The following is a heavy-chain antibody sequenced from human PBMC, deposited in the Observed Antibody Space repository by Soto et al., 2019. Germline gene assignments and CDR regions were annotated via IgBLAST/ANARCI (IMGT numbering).Heavy chain of an antibody. CDR1: GFIFSNYA. J-gene: IGHJ2*01. CDR3: AREGWVGATEYFDL. D-gene: IGHD1-26*01. V-gene: IGHV3-30-3*01. CDR2: TSYAGTAQ. Sequence: LRLSCAASGFIFSNYALYWVRQAPGKGLEWVAVTSYAGTAQYYADSVKGRFIISRDNAKNTVYLQMNSLRAEDTAVYYCAREGWVGATEYFDLWGSGTLV.